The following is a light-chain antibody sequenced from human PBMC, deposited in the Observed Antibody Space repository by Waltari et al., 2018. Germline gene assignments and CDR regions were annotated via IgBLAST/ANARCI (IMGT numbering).Light chain of an antibody. CDR2: TDN. Sequence: QSVLTQPPSLARDPGPRVTVSATGNGLNILSGYDIHCYQQLPETAPKLLIYTDNHRPSGVPDRFSGSKSGTSASLAITGLQAEDEAHYHCQSYDNSLSGVVFGGGTKLTVL. CDR3: QSYDNSLSGVV. CDR1: GLNILSGYD. J-gene: IGLJ2*01. V-gene: IGLV1-40*01.